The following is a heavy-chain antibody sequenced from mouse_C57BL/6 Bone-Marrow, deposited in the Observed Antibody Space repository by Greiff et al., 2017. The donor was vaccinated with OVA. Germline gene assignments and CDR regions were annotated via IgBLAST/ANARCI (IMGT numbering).Heavy chain of an antibody. V-gene: IGHV15-2*01. CDR2: ILPSIGRT. Sequence: QVQLQQSGSELRSPGSSVTLSCKDFDSAVFPIAYMSWVRQKPGHGFEWIGGILPSIGRTFYGEKFEDKATLDADTLSNTAYLELNSLTSEDSAIYYCARGITTPHWYFEVWGTGTTVTVSS. J-gene: IGHJ1*03. CDR3: ARGITTPHWYFEV. D-gene: IGHD1-1*01. CDR1: DSAVFPIAY.